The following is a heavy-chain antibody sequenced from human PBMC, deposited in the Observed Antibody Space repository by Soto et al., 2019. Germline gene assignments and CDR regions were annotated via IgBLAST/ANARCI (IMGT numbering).Heavy chain of an antibody. D-gene: IGHD6-19*01. CDR3: AQWLDVIGMDL. V-gene: IGHV1-2*02. J-gene: IGHJ6*02. CDR1: GYTFTGYY. CDR2: INPNSGGT. Sequence: ASVKVSCKASGYTFTGYYMHWVRQAPGQGLEWMGWINPNSGGTNYAQNFQGRVTMTRDTSISTAYMELTRLRSDDTAVYYCAQWLDVIGMDLWGQGTTVTVSS.